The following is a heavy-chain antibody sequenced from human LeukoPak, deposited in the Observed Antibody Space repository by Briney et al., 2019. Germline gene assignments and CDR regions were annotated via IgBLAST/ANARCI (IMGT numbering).Heavy chain of an antibody. Sequence: SETLSLTCTVSGGSLSSGSISSYYWSWVRQPAGKGLEWIGRIYNSGTTNYNPSFKSRVTISIDMSKKEFSLKLTSVTVADTAMYYCVRLRWELLAPYFDHWGQGAFVIVSS. D-gene: IGHD1-7*01. CDR3: VRLRWELLAPYFDH. CDR2: IYNSGTT. V-gene: IGHV4-61*10. CDR1: GGSLSSGSISSYY. J-gene: IGHJ4*02.